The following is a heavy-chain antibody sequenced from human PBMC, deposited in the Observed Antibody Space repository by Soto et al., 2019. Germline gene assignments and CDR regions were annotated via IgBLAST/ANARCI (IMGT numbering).Heavy chain of an antibody. CDR1: GFTFSSYW. D-gene: IGHD4-17*01. CDR3: ARVRAYGDYKVFWFDP. Sequence: EVQLVESGGGLVQPGGSLRLSCAASGFTFSSYWMSWVRQAPGKGLEWVANIKQDGSEKYYVDSVKGRFTISRDNAKNSLYLQMNRLRAEDTAVYYCARVRAYGDYKVFWFDPWGQGTLVTVSS. J-gene: IGHJ5*02. CDR2: IKQDGSEK. V-gene: IGHV3-7*01.